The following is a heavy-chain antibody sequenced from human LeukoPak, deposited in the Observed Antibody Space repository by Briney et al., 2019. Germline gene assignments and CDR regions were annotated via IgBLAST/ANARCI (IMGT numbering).Heavy chain of an antibody. CDR1: GGSFSGYY. J-gene: IGHJ4*02. Sequence: SETLSLTCAVYGGSFSGYYWSWIRQPPGKGLEWIGEINHSGSTNYNPSLKSRVTISVDTSTNQFSLKLSSVTAADTAVYYCARGPGYDILTGYITSQAFDYWGQGTLVTVSS. V-gene: IGHV4-34*01. CDR2: INHSGST. CDR3: ARGPGYDILTGYITSQAFDY. D-gene: IGHD3-9*01.